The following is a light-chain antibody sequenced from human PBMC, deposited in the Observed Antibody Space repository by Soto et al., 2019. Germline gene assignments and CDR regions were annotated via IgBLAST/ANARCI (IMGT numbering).Light chain of an antibody. CDR3: QQSYSTPIT. Sequence: DIQMTQSPSSLSASVGARVTITCRASQSISGYLNWYQQKPGRAPELLIYAASNLQSGVPSRFRGSGSGTDGTLTISSLQPEDCATYYCQQSYSTPITFGLGTRLEIK. CDR2: AAS. J-gene: IGKJ5*01. CDR1: QSISGY. V-gene: IGKV1-39*01.